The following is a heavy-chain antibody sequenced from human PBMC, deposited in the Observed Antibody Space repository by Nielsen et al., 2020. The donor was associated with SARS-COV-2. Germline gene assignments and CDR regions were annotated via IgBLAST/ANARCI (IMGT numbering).Heavy chain of an antibody. CDR3: ATQADGYKSPYDY. J-gene: IGHJ4*02. CDR2: ISYDGSNK. Sequence: SLKISCAASGFSFSSYAMHWVRQAPGKGLEWVAIISYDGSNKYYADSMKGRFTISRDNAKNSLFLQMNSLRAEDTAFYYCATQADGYKSPYDYWGQGTLVTVSS. V-gene: IGHV3-30*04. D-gene: IGHD3-10*01. CDR1: GFSFSSYA.